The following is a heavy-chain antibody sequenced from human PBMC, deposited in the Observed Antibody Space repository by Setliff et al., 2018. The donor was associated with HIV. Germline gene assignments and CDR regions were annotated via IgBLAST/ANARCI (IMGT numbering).Heavy chain of an antibody. J-gene: IGHJ3*02. V-gene: IGHV1-2*02. Sequence: ASVKVSCKASGYTFTEYHMHWVRQAPGQGLEWMGSINPNTGGTNYAQKFHGRVTMTRDTSVSTAYMELSRLRSDDSALYYCTRPLRTRSATDPFHIWGQGTLVTVSS. D-gene: IGHD6-25*01. CDR1: GYTFTEYH. CDR3: TRPLRTRSATDPFHI. CDR2: INPNTGGT.